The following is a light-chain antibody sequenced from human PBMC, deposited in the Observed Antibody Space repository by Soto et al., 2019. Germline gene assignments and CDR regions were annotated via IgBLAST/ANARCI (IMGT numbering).Light chain of an antibody. V-gene: IGLV1-40*01. CDR3: QSYDSIRSGGYV. CDR1: SSNIGAGYD. Sequence: QSVLTQPPSVSGAPGQRVTISCTGSSSNIGAGYDVHWYQQLPGTAPKLLIYGNSNRPSGVPDRFSGSKSGTSASLAITGLQAEDEAYYSCQSYDSIRSGGYVFGPGTKLTVL. J-gene: IGLJ1*01. CDR2: GNS.